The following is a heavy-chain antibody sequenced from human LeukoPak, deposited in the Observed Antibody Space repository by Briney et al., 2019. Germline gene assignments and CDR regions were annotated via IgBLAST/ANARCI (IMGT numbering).Heavy chain of an antibody. CDR2: IYSGGYT. V-gene: IGHV3-53*01. Sequence: GXLRXSCXASGFTVSSNYMSWVRQAPGKGLEWVSLIYSGGYTYYADSVKGRFTISRDNSKNTLYLQMNSLRAEDTAVYYCARESVAGYFDYWGQGTLVTVSS. CDR3: ARESVAGYFDY. J-gene: IGHJ4*02. CDR1: GFTVSSNY. D-gene: IGHD6-19*01.